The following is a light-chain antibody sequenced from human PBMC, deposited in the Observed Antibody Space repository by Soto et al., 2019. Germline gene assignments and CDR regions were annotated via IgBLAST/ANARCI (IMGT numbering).Light chain of an antibody. Sequence: NFMLTQPHSVSESPGKTVTISCTGSSGSIASNYVQWYQQRPGSAPTTVIYEDNKRTSGVPDRFSGSVDTSSNSASIIISGMKTEDEADYSRQPHDPTNVVFGRGPQLTVL. V-gene: IGLV6-57*02. CDR3: QPHDPTNVV. CDR1: SGSIASNY. J-gene: IGLJ3*02. CDR2: EDN.